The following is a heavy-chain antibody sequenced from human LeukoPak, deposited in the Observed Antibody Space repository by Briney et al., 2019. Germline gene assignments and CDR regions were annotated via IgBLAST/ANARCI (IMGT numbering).Heavy chain of an antibody. Sequence: SETLSLTCTVSGGSISSYYWSWIRQPPGKGLEWIGYVYYSGSTNYNPSLKSRVTISVDTSKNQFSLKLSSVTAADTAVYYCARASSSGYYFGAFDIWGQGTMVTVSS. V-gene: IGHV4-59*01. J-gene: IGHJ3*02. CDR3: ARASSSGYYFGAFDI. CDR2: VYYSGST. CDR1: GGSISSYY. D-gene: IGHD3-22*01.